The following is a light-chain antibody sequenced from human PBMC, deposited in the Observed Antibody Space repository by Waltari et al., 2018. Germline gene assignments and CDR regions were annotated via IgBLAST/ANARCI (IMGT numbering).Light chain of an antibody. CDR1: QSLLHSNGYTS. Sequence: IVMTQSPLSLPVSSGELSSISCRSSQSLLHSNGYTSLSWYLQKAGQSPQLLIYLVSNRASGVPDRFSGSGSGTDFTLKISRVEADDVGVYYCMQTLQSRTLGQGTKVEI. J-gene: IGKJ1*01. CDR3: MQTLQSRT. CDR2: LVS. V-gene: IGKV2-28*01.